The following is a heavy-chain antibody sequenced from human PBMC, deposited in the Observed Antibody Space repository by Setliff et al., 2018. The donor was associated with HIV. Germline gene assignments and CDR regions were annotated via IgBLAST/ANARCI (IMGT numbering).Heavy chain of an antibody. CDR1: GYSFINYG. V-gene: IGHV1-18*01. D-gene: IGHD1-26*01. CDR3: ARARLQGIVTAVGPRDNCLDP. CDR2: ISAYNGNT. J-gene: IGHJ5*02. Sequence: GASVKVSCKASGYSFINYGISWVRQAPGQGLEWMGWISAYNGNTDYAPRLLGRVTMTTDTSTSTAYMELRSLSSDDTAVYYCARARLQGIVTAVGPRDNCLDPCGQGTRVTVSS.